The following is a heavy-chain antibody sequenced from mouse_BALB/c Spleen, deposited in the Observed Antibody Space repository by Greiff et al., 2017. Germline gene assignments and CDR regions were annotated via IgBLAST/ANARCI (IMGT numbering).Heavy chain of an antibody. V-gene: IGHV5-12-1*01. CDR3: ARRDYYYGSSYEYYAMDY. Sequence: EVMLVESGGGLVKPGGSLKLSCAASGFAFSSYDMSWVRQTPEKRLEWVAYISSGGGSTYYPDTVKGRFTISRDNAKNTLYLQMSSLKSEDTAMYYCARRDYYYGSSYEYYAMDYWGQGTSVTVSS. CDR1: GFAFSSYD. D-gene: IGHD1-1*01. CDR2: ISSGGGST. J-gene: IGHJ4*01.